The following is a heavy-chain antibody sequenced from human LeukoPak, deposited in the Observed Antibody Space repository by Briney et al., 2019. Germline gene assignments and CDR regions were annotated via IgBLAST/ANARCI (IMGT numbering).Heavy chain of an antibody. V-gene: IGHV5-51*01. CDR2: IYPGDSDT. CDR3: AKSGGNYYSI. J-gene: IGHJ3*02. Sequence: GESLKISCKGSGYRFTSYWIGWVRQMPGKGLECMGIIYPGDSDTIYSPSFQGQVNISVDKSTSTANLQWSSLKASDTAMYYCAKSGGNYYSIWGQGTMVTVSS. D-gene: IGHD1-26*01. CDR1: GYRFTSYW.